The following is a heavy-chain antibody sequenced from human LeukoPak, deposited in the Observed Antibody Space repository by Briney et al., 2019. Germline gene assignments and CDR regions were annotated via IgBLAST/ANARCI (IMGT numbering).Heavy chain of an antibody. D-gene: IGHD4-17*01. CDR1: GYTFTSYG. V-gene: IGHV1-18*01. CDR3: ARGAVDYGDYDVPFDY. Sequence: ASVNVSCKASGYTFTSYGISWVRQAPGQGLEWMGWISAYNGNTNYAQKLQGRVTMTTDTSTSTAYMELRSLRSDDTAVYYCARGAVDYGDYDVPFDYWGQGTLVTVSS. J-gene: IGHJ4*02. CDR2: ISAYNGNT.